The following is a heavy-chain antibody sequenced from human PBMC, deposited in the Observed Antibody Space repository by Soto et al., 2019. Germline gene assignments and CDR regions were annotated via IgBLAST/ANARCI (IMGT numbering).Heavy chain of an antibody. CDR2: IYWDDDK. CDR1: GFSLTTRGVG. CDR3: AHIPNYYQDDWFDP. J-gene: IGHJ5*02. V-gene: IGHV2-5*02. D-gene: IGHD3-10*01. Sequence: QITLKESGPTLVKPTQTLTLTCTFSGFSLTTRGVGVGWIRQPPGKSLECLALIYWDDDKRYSPSLQSRLSITKSTSTNQVVMTMTNVEPVDTATYYCAHIPNYYQDDWFDPWGQGTLVSVSS.